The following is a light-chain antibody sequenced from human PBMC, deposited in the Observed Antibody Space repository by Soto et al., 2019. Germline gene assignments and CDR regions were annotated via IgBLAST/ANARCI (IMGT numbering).Light chain of an antibody. CDR2: SAS. Sequence: EIVMTQSPATLSVSPGGSATLSCRPGQSISDTVAWYQQKPGQAPRLLIYSASRGATGFPARFSGSGSGTDFTLTISSLQSEDFEVYYCQQYNNWPWTFGQGTKVDI. J-gene: IGKJ1*01. V-gene: IGKV3-15*01. CDR3: QQYNNWPWT. CDR1: QSISDT.